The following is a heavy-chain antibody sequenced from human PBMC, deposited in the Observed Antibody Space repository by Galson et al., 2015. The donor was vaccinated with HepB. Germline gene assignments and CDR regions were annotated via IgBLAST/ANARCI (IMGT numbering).Heavy chain of an antibody. Sequence: TLSLTCTVSGGSISSGGYYWSWIRQHPGKGLEWIGYIYYSGSTYYNPSLKSRVTISVDTSKNQFSLYLNSVTAADTAVYYCARADSTGATNYWGQGTLVTVTS. CDR2: IYYSGST. D-gene: IGHD1-7*01. J-gene: IGHJ4*02. CDR1: GGSISSGGYY. CDR3: ARADSTGATNY. V-gene: IGHV4-31*03.